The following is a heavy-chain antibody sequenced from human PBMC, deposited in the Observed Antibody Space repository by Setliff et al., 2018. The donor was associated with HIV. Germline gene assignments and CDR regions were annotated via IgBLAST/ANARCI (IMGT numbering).Heavy chain of an antibody. D-gene: IGHD3-22*01. CDR3: ARVGYYDTSFDY. V-gene: IGHV4-39*07. CDR1: GDSISDTTYY. J-gene: IGHJ4*02. CDR2: INHSGST. Sequence: PSETLSLTCSVSGDSISDTTYYWGWIRQPPGKGLEWIGKINHSGSTNYNPSLKSRVTISVDTSKNQFSLKLGSVTAADTAVYYCARVGYYDTSFDYWGQGTLVTVSS.